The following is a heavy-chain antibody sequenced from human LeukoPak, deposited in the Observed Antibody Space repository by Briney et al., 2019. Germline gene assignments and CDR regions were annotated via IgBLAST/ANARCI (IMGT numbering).Heavy chain of an antibody. J-gene: IGHJ4*02. Sequence: ASVKVSCEASGYTFTGYYMHWVRQAPGQGLEWMGRINPNSGGTNYAQKLQGRVTMTRDTSISTAYMELSRLRSDDTAVYYCARASSAIRYFDWLFRYWGQGTLVTVSS. V-gene: IGHV1-2*06. CDR2: INPNSGGT. D-gene: IGHD3-9*01. CDR3: ARASSAIRYFDWLFRY. CDR1: GYTFTGYY.